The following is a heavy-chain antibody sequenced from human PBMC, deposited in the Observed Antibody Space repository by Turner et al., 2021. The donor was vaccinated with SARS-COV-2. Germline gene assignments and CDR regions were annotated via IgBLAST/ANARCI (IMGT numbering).Heavy chain of an antibody. CDR1: GGTFSSDA. Sequence: QVQLVQSGAEVKKPWSSVKFSCNASGGTFSSDAISWVRQAPGQGLEWRGGIIPIFGTVNYAQKFQGRVTSTADESTSTAYMELSSLRSEDTAVYYCARDHPVSPLHGMDVWGQGTTVTVSS. J-gene: IGHJ6*02. CDR2: IIPIFGTV. CDR3: ARDHPVSPLHGMDV. V-gene: IGHV1-69*01.